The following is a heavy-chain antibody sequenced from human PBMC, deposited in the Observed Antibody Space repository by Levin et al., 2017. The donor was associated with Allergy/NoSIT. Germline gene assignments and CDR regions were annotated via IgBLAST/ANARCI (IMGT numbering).Heavy chain of an antibody. Sequence: ASVKVSCKASGYTFTGYYMHWVRQAPGQGLEWMGWINPNSGGTNYAQKFQGRVTMTRDTSISTAYMELSRLRSDDTAVYYCARDSGRSPYLGNWFDPWGQGTLVTVSS. CDR2: INPNSGGT. CDR1: GYTFTGYY. V-gene: IGHV1-2*02. CDR3: ARDSGRSPYLGNWFDP. J-gene: IGHJ5*02. D-gene: IGHD3-10*01.